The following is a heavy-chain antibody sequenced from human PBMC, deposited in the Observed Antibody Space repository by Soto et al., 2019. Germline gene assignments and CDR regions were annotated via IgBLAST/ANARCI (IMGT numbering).Heavy chain of an antibody. CDR1: GFTVSNNY. D-gene: IGHD1-7*01. J-gene: IGHJ4*02. CDR3: ARGISGTHDY. CDR2: IYSGGST. V-gene: IGHV3-53*01. Sequence: EVPLVESGGGLIQPGGSLRLSCAASGFTVSNNYMSWVRQAPGKGLEWVSLIYSGGSTYYVDSVKGRFTISRDNSKNTMYRQMNSLRAEDTAVYYCARGISGTHDYWGQGTLVTVSS.